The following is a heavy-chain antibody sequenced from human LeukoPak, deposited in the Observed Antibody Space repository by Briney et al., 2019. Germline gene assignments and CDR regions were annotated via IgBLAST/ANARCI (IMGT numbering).Heavy chain of an antibody. CDR2: IKSXXSTT. CDR1: GFTFSTXX. J-gene: IGHJ4*02. Sequence: GGSLRLSCAASGFTFSTXXXXXXRQXXXXXXXXXXRIKSXXSTTTYAXXXXXXXXISXDNAKNTVYLQMNSLRDEDTAVYYCAQGSSGSMPGTHWGQGTLVTVSS. CDR3: AQGSSGSMPGTH. V-gene: IGHV3-74*01. D-gene: IGHD1-26*01.